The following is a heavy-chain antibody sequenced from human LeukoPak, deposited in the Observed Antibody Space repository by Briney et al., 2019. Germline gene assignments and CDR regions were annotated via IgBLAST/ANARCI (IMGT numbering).Heavy chain of an antibody. D-gene: IGHD2-15*01. J-gene: IGHJ1*01. CDR3: ARARRDVNVVVVAATRGRDSRFQH. CDR2: INHSGST. V-gene: IGHV4-34*01. Sequence: SETLSLTCAVYGGSFSGYYWSWIRQPPGKGLEWIGEINHSGSTNYNPSLKSRVTISVDTSKNQFSLKLSSVTAADTAVYYCARARRDVNVVVVAATRGRDSRFQHWGQGTLVTVSS. CDR1: GGSFSGYY.